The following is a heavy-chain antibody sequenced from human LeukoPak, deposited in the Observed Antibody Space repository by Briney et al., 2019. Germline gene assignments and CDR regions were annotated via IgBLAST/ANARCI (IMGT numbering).Heavy chain of an antibody. D-gene: IGHD3-16*02. CDR3: ASDYVWGSYRFEY. V-gene: IGHV3-7*01. CDR1: GFTFSSYW. Sequence: GGSLRLSCAASGFTFSSYWMSWGRQAPGKGLEWVANIKQDGSEKFYVDSVKGRFTISRDNAKNSLYLQMNSLRAEDTAVYYCASDYVWGSYRFEYWGQGTLVTVSS. J-gene: IGHJ4*02. CDR2: IKQDGSEK.